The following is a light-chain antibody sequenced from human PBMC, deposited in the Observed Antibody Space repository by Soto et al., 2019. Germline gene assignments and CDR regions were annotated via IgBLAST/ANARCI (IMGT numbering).Light chain of an antibody. CDR3: SSSTSSSTLV. CDR2: DVS. V-gene: IGLV2-14*01. J-gene: IGLJ2*01. CDR1: SSDVGGYNY. Sequence: QSALTQPASVSGSPGQSITISCTGTSSDVGGYNYVSWYQQHPGKAPKLMIYDVSNRPSGVSDRFSGSKSGNTASLTISGIQAEDEGDYYCSSSTSSSTLVFGGGTKVTVL.